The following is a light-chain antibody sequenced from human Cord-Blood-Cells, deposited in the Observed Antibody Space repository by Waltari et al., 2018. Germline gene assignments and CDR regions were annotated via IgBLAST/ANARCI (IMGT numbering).Light chain of an antibody. CDR2: LAS. Sequence: DIVMTQSPDSLAVSLGERDTNNCKSSQSVLYSSNNKNYLAWYQQNPGQPPKLLIYLASTRESGVPDRFSGSGSGTDFTLTISSLQAEDVAVYYCQQYYSTPYTFGQGTKLEIK. CDR1: QSVLYSSNNKNY. V-gene: IGKV4-1*01. J-gene: IGKJ2*01. CDR3: QQYYSTPYT.